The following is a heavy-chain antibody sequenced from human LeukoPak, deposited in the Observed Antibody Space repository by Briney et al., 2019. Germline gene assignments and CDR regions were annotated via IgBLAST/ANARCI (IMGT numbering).Heavy chain of an antibody. CDR3: ARELYGGKFSPHLDF. Sequence: PGGSLRLSCAASGFTVSSYAMHWVRQAPGKGLEWAAVISYDGSDKYYADSVKGRFTISRDNSKNTLYVQMNSLRAEDTGVFYCARELYGGKFSPHLDFWGQGTLVTVSS. J-gene: IGHJ4*02. CDR2: ISYDGSDK. V-gene: IGHV3-30*04. D-gene: IGHD4-23*01. CDR1: GFTVSSYA.